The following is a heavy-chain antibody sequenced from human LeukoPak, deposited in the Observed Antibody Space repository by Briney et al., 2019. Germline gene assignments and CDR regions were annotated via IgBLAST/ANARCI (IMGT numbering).Heavy chain of an antibody. V-gene: IGHV3-74*01. CDR3: ARGGAFHAFDI. CDR2: VNNDGTGT. J-gene: IGHJ3*02. Sequence: GGSLRLSCAGSGFAFGSYWMYWVRQAPEKGLVCISRVNNDGTGTVYADSVKGRFTISRDNAKNTVFLQLNSLRTEDTAVYYCARGGAFHAFDIWGQGTMVTVSS. CDR1: GFAFGSYW.